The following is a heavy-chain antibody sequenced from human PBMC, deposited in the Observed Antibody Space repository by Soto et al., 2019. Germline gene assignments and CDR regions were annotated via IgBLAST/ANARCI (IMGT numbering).Heavy chain of an antibody. J-gene: IGHJ4*02. D-gene: IGHD5-12*01. CDR3: AKDLRGYSGYDYPDY. Sequence: PGGSLRLSCAASGFTFSSYGMHWVRQAPGKGLEWVAVISYDGSNKYYADSVKGRFTISRDNSKNTLYLQMNSLRAEDTAVYYCAKDLRGYSGYDYPDYWGQGTLVTVSS. CDR1: GFTFSSYG. CDR2: ISYDGSNK. V-gene: IGHV3-30*18.